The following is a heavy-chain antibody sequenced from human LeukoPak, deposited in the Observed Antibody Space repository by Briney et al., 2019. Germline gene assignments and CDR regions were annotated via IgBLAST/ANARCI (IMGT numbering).Heavy chain of an antibody. CDR2: MYYSGST. CDR3: ARPYYYDSRIDP. V-gene: IGHV4-30-4*01. CDR1: GGSISSGDYY. D-gene: IGHD3-22*01. J-gene: IGHJ5*02. Sequence: PSETLSLTCTVSGGSISSGDYYWSWIRQPPGKGLEWIAYMYYSGSTYYNSSLKSRVTMSADTSKNQLSLKLSSVTAADTAVYYCARPYYYDSRIDPWGQGILVTVSS.